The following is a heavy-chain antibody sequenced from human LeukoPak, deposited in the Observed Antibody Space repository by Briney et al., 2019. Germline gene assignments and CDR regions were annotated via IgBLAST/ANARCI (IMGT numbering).Heavy chain of an antibody. V-gene: IGHV3-21*01. J-gene: IGHJ4*02. CDR3: ARDSTVTTIPDY. Sequence: RGCLRLSCAASGFTFSSYRMSRVRPAPGRGRGWVSSISSSSSYIYYADSVKGRFTISRDNAKNSLHLQMNSLRAGDTAVYYCARDSTVTTIPDYWGQGTLVTVSS. D-gene: IGHD4-17*01. CDR1: GFTFSSYR. CDR2: ISSSSSYI.